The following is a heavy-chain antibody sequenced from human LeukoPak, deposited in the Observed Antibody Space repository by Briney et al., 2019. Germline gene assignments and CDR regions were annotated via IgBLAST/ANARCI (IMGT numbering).Heavy chain of an antibody. Sequence: GGSLRLSCAASGFTFSSYAMSWVRQAPGKGLEWVSAISGSGGSTYYADSVKGRFTISRDNAKNSLYLQMNSLRAEDTAVFYCARGGARSSSYYYYGMDVWGLGTTVTVSS. CDR2: ISGSGGST. V-gene: IGHV3-23*01. CDR1: GFTFSSYA. D-gene: IGHD6-13*01. J-gene: IGHJ6*02. CDR3: ARGGARSSSYYYYGMDV.